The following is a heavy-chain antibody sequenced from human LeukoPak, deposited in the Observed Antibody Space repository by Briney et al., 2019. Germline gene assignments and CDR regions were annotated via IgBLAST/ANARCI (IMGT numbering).Heavy chain of an antibody. D-gene: IGHD3-22*01. J-gene: IGHJ4*02. CDR2: MNSNSGFT. CDR3: ARGGIHSSGSLRTFDL. CDR1: GYPFTNYE. V-gene: IGHV1-8*01. Sequence: GASVKVSCKASGYPFTNYEVHWVRQASGQGLEWMGWMNSNSGFTGYAQKFRGRVTMTRDTSISTAYMELSSLRSEDTAAYYCARGGIHSSGSLRTFDLWGQGTLVTVSS.